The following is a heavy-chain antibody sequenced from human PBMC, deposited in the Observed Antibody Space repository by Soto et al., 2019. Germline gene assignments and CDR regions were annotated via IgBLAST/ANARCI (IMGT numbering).Heavy chain of an antibody. CDR2: INPNSGGT. Sequence: VSVNVSCKASGYTFSVYYMHWVRQAPGQGLEWMGWINPNSGGTNYAQKFQGWVTMTRDTSISTAYMELSRLRSDDTAVYYCARGLAFDIWGQGTMLTVSS. CDR3: ARGLAFDI. J-gene: IGHJ3*02. CDR1: GYTFSVYY. V-gene: IGHV1-2*04.